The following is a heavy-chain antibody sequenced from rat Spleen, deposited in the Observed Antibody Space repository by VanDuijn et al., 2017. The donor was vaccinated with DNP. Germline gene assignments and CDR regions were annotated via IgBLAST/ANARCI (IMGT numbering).Heavy chain of an antibody. Sequence: QVQLKESGPGLVQPSRTLSLTCSVSGFSLTNYGVSWVRQPPGKGLEWVGAIWSGGSTDYNSALKSRLSITRDTSKSQVFLKMNSLLTEDTAIYFCTRDYYSSSFVYWGQGTLVTVSS. CDR2: IWSGGST. CDR1: GFSLTNYG. D-gene: IGHD1-2*01. V-gene: IGHV2-15*01. J-gene: IGHJ3*01. CDR3: TRDYYSSSFVY.